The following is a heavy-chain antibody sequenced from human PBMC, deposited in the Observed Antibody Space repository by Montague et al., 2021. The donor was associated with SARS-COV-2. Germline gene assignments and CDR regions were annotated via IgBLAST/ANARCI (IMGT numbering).Heavy chain of an antibody. J-gene: IGHJ5*02. Sequence: SLRLSCAASGFTFSSYTMAWVRQAPGKGLEWVSSITGSGGTTDYAASVKGRFTIIRDNSDNTLYLQMNSLRAEDTAVYHCAKPAVTTDGWFDPWGQGTLVSVSS. CDR3: AKPAVTTDGWFDP. V-gene: IGHV3-23*01. CDR1: GFTFSSYT. D-gene: IGHD4-17*01. CDR2: ITGSGGTT.